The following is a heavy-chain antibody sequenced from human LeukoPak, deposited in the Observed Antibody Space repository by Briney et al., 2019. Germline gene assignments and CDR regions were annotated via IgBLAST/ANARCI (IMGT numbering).Heavy chain of an antibody. J-gene: IGHJ4*02. CDR2: IYYSGSS. Sequence: SETLSLTCTVSGGSISTSSYYWGWIRQPPGKGLECIGNIYYSGSSNYNPSLKSRVTISLDTSKNQFSLKLSSVTAADTAVYYCAGLDSSSWYDASDYWGQGTLVTVSS. D-gene: IGHD6-13*01. CDR1: GGSISTSSYY. V-gene: IGHV4-39*07. CDR3: AGLDSSSWYDASDY.